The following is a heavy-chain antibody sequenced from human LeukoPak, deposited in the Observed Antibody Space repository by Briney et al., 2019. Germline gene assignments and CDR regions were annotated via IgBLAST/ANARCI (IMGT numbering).Heavy chain of an antibody. CDR1: GGTFSSYA. Sequence: GASVKVSCKASGGTFSSYAISWVRQAPGQGLEWMGGIIPIFGTANYAQKFQGRVTITTDESTSTAYMELSSLRSEDTAVYYCARAGIAAAGTHNWFDPWGQGTLVTVSS. CDR3: ARAGIAAAGTHNWFDP. J-gene: IGHJ5*02. V-gene: IGHV1-69*05. CDR2: IIPIFGTA. D-gene: IGHD6-13*01.